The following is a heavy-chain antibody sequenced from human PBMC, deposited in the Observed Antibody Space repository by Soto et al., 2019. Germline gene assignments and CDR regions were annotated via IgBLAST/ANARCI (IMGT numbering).Heavy chain of an antibody. J-gene: IGHJ3*02. CDR1: GYTFTGYV. V-gene: IGHV1-3*01. D-gene: IGHD3-3*01. CDR2: INPDNGNT. Sequence: ASVKVSCKASGYTFTGYVMHWVRQAPGQRPEWMGWINPDNGNTNYAQKLQGRVTITRDTSASTTYMELRSLRSDDTAVYYCARDRSPAYYDFWSGSRLPGRKDYAFDIWGQGTMVT. CDR3: ARDRSPAYYDFWSGSRLPGRKDYAFDI.